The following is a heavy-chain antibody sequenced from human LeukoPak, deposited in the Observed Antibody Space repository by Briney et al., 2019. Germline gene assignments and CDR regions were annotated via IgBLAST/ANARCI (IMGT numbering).Heavy chain of an antibody. CDR3: ANGKVPGIAAAGTGY. Sequence: PGGSLRLSCAASGFIFSDYYMSWIRQAPGKGLEWVSYISSSGSAIYYADSVKGRFTISRDNAKNSLFLQMNSLRAEDTAVYYCANGKVPGIAAAGTGYWGQGTLVTVSS. D-gene: IGHD6-13*01. J-gene: IGHJ4*02. V-gene: IGHV3-11*01. CDR1: GFIFSDYY. CDR2: ISSSGSAI.